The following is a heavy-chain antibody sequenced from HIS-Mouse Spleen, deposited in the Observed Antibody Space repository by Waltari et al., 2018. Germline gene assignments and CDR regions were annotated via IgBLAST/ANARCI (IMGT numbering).Heavy chain of an antibody. CDR1: GYTFTAYY. J-gene: IGHJ5*02. V-gene: IGHV1-2*02. CDR2: INPNRGGT. Sequence: QVQLVQSGAEVKKPGASVKVSCKASGYTFTAYYMHWVRQAPGQGLEWMGWINPNRGGTNYAQKVQGRVTMTRDTSISTAYMELSRLRSDDTAVYYCARAAIGWTPRADPWGQGTLVTVSS. D-gene: IGHD6-19*01. CDR3: ARAAIGWTPRADP.